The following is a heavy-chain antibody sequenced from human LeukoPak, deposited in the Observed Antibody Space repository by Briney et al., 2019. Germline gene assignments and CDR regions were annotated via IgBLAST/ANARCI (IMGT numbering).Heavy chain of an antibody. J-gene: IGHJ6*02. D-gene: IGHD3-10*01. CDR1: GYTFTGYY. V-gene: IGHV1-8*02. CDR3: ARGRAYYYGSGDKYYYGMDV. Sequence: ASVKVSCKASGYTFTGYYMHWVRQATGQGLEWMGWMNPNSGNTGYAQKFQGRVTMTRNTSISTAYMELSSLRSEDTAVYYCARGRAYYYGSGDKYYYGMDVWGQGTTVTVSS. CDR2: MNPNSGNT.